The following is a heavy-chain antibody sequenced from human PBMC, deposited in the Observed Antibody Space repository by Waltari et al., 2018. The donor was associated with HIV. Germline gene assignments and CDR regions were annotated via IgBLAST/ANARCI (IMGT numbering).Heavy chain of an antibody. CDR1: GFTFSSYG. V-gene: IGHV3-33*01. J-gene: IGHJ6*02. Sequence: QVQLVESGGGVVQPGRSLRLSCAVSGFTFSSYGMQWVRQAPGKGLDWVAVIWYDGSKKYYADSVKGRFTISRDNSKNTLYLQMNSLRDEDTAVYYCARGVHDFYYGMDVWGQGTSVTVSS. CDR3: ARGVHDFYYGMDV. CDR2: IWYDGSKK.